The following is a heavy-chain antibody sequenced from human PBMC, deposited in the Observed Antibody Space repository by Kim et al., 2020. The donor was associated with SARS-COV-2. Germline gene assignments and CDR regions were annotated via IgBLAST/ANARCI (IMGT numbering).Heavy chain of an antibody. D-gene: IGHD6-13*01. CDR3: ARGEQQQLGPGRRRQYGMDV. Sequence: SETLSLTCAVYGGSFSGYYWSWIRQPPGKGLEWIGEINHSGSTNYNPSLKSRVTISVDTSKNQFSLKLSSVTAADTAVYYCARGEQQQLGPGRRRQYGMDVWGQGTTVTVSS. CDR2: INHSGST. V-gene: IGHV4-34*01. J-gene: IGHJ6*02. CDR1: GGSFSGYY.